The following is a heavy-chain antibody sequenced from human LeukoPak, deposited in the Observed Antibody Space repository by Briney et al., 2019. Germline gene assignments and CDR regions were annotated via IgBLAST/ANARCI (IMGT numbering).Heavy chain of an antibody. J-gene: IGHJ4*02. CDR1: GFTLTNHA. V-gene: IGHV3-23*01. Sequence: PGGSLRLSCAASGFTLTNHAMSCARHAPGEGLEWVSAISGSGGSTYYADSVKGRFTISRDNSKNTLYLQMNSLRAEDTAVYYCAKDRVVVTHIFDYWGQGTLVTVSS. CDR2: ISGSGGST. D-gene: IGHD3-22*01. CDR3: AKDRVVVTHIFDY.